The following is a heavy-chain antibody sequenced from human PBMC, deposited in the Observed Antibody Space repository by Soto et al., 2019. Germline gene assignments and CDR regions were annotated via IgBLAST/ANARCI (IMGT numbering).Heavy chain of an antibody. V-gene: IGHV3-30-3*01. CDR3: ARGGRGMFGYYYYGMDV. CDR2: ISYDGSNK. J-gene: IGHJ6*02. Sequence: GGSLRLSCAASGFTFSSYAMHWVRQAPGKGLEWVAVISYDGSNKYYADSVKGRFTISRDNSKNTLYLQMNSLRAEDTAVYYCARGGRGMFGYYYYGMDVWGQGATVTVSS. D-gene: IGHD3-10*02. CDR1: GFTFSSYA.